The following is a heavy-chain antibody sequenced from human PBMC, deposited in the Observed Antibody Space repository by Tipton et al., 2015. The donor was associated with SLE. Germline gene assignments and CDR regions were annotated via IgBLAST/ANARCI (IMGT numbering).Heavy chain of an antibody. CDR3: ARLSGSYYNLLDI. D-gene: IGHD3-10*01. CDR2: ISGSGGST. CDR1: GFTFSSYA. Sequence: VQLVQSGGGVVQPGRSLRLSCAASGFTFSSYAMSWVRQAPGKGLEWVSAISGSGGSTYYADSVKGRFTISRDNSKNTPYLQMNSLRAEDTAVYYCARLSGSYYNLLDIWGQGTMVTVSS. V-gene: IGHV3-23*04. J-gene: IGHJ3*02.